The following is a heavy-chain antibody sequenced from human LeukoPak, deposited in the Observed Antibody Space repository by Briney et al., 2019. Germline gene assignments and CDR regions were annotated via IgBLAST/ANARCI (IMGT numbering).Heavy chain of an antibody. CDR3: ARDGIVVVVAAVDAFDI. V-gene: IGHV1-8*03. CDR1: GYTFTSYD. CDR2: MNPNSGNT. D-gene: IGHD2-15*01. J-gene: IGHJ3*02. Sequence: ASVKVSCKASGYTFTSYDINWVRQATGQGLEWMGWMNPNSGNTGYAQKFQGRVTITRNTSISTAYMELSSLRAEDTAVYYCARDGIVVVVAAVDAFDIWGQGTMVTVSS.